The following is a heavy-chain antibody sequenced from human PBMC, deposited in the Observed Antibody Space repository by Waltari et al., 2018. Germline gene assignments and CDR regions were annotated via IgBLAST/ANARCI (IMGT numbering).Heavy chain of an antibody. Sequence: QVQLQESGPGLVKPSETLSLTCAVSGYSISSGYSWGWIRQPPGKGLEWIGSIYHSGSTYYNPSLKSRVTISVDTSKNQFSLKLSSVTAADTAVYYCASIVGAAPFDYWGQGTLVTVSS. D-gene: IGHD1-26*01. CDR1: GYSISSGYS. J-gene: IGHJ4*02. CDR2: IYHSGST. V-gene: IGHV4-38-2*01. CDR3: ASIVGAAPFDY.